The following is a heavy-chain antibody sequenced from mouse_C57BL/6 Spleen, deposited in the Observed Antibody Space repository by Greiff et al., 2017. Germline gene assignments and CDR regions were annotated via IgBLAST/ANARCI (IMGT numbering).Heavy chain of an antibody. Sequence: EVMLVESGGGLVKPGGSLKLSCAASGFTFSSYAMSWVRQTPEKRLEWVATISDGGSYTYYPDNVKGRFTISRDNAKNNLYLQMSHLKSEDTAMYYCARDATMITNYFDYWGQGTTLTVSS. CDR2: ISDGGSYT. V-gene: IGHV5-4*01. J-gene: IGHJ2*01. D-gene: IGHD2-4*01. CDR3: ARDATMITNYFDY. CDR1: GFTFSSYA.